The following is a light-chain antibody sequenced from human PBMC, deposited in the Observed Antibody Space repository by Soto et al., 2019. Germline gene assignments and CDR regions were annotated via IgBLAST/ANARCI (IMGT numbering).Light chain of an antibody. Sequence: QSVLTQPPPASGAPGQSVAISCTGTSSDVGGYNYVSWYQLHPGKAPKLMIYEVNLRPSGVPDRFSGSKSGNTASLTVSGLRAEDEADYYCSSYAGSNNYVFGTGTKVTVL. CDR3: SSYAGSNNYV. CDR2: EVN. CDR1: SSDVGGYNY. V-gene: IGLV2-8*01. J-gene: IGLJ1*01.